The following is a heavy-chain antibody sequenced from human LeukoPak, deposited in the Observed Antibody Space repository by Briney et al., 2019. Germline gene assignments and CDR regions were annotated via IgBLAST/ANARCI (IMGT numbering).Heavy chain of an antibody. Sequence: GGSLRLSCAASGFTVSGNYMSWVRQAPGKGLEWVSIIYVSGTTEYADSVKGRFTISRDNSNDTLYLQMNSLRAEDTAVYHCAKGHSSSWYFDYWGQGTLVTVSS. CDR3: AKGHSSSWYFDY. J-gene: IGHJ4*02. CDR2: IYVSGTT. D-gene: IGHD6-13*01. CDR1: GFTVSGNY. V-gene: IGHV3-66*01.